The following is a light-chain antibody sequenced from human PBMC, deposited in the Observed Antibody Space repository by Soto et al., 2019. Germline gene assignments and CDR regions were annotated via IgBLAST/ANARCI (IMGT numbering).Light chain of an antibody. Sequence: EIVMTQSPATLSLSPGERATLSCRASQSVSSNLAWYQQKPGQAPRLLIFGASTRATGSTARFSGSGCGTELTLTNSSLQSEDFAVYYCQQYNNWPPKFGQGTKGEIK. CDR3: QQYNNWPPK. V-gene: IGKV3-15*01. J-gene: IGKJ1*01. CDR1: QSVSSN. CDR2: GAS.